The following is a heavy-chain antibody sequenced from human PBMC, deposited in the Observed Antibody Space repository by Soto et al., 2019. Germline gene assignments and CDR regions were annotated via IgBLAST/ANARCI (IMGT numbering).Heavy chain of an antibody. J-gene: IGHJ4*02. D-gene: IGHD6-19*01. CDR3: ARGPSGRFGYDD. CDR2: INSGASTT. Sequence: QPGGSLRLSCAASGFTFSSSWMHWVRQAPGKGLVWVSRINSGASTTNYADSVKGRFTISRDNAKNTLYLQMDSLTAEDTAVYYCARGPSGRFGYDDWGQGTLVTVSS. V-gene: IGHV3-74*01. CDR1: GFTFSSSW.